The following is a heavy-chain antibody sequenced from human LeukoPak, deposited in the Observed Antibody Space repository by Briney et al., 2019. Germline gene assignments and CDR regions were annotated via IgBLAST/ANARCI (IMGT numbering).Heavy chain of an antibody. Sequence: GGSLRLSCAASGFTFSSYAMSWVRQAPGKGLEWVSAISGSGGSTYYADSVKGRFTISRDNSKNTLYPQMNSLRAEDTAVYYCAKDFSLGTYYYDSSGSKTDYWGQGTLVTVSS. CDR3: AKDFSLGTYYYDSSGSKTDY. CDR1: GFTFSSYA. V-gene: IGHV3-23*01. D-gene: IGHD3-22*01. J-gene: IGHJ4*02. CDR2: ISGSGGST.